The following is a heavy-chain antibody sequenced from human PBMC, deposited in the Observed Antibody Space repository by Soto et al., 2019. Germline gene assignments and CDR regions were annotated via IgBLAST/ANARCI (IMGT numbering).Heavy chain of an antibody. CDR2: MNPNSGNT. D-gene: IGHD2-15*01. CDR3: ARSHPNPEYCSGGSCYSEDY. J-gene: IGHJ4*02. Sequence: GASVKVSCKASGYTFTSYDINWVRQATGQGLEWMGWMNPNSGNTGYAQKFQGRVTMTRNTSISTAYMELSSLRSEDTAVCYCARSHPNPEYCSGGSCYSEDYWGQGTLVTVAS. CDR1: GYTFTSYD. V-gene: IGHV1-8*01.